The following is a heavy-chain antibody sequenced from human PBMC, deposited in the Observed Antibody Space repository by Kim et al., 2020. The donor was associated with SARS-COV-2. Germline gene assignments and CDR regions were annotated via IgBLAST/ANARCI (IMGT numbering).Heavy chain of an antibody. CDR3: AKGIWFGVYYFDY. CDR2: ISGSGAHT. J-gene: IGHJ4*02. CDR1: GFTFSNYA. D-gene: IGHD3-10*01. V-gene: IGHV3-23*01. Sequence: GGSLRLSCAASGFTFSNYAMGWVRQPPGKGLECVSAISGSGAHTYYAGSVKGRFTISRDNSKDTLYLQMNSLRAEDTAAYFCAKGIWFGVYYFDYWGQGTLVTVSS.